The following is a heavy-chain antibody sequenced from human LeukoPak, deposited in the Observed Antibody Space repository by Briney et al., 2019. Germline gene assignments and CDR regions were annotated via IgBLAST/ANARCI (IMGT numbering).Heavy chain of an antibody. CDR1: GFTFSGHW. CDR3: TTRDYFDY. D-gene: IGHD1-14*01. J-gene: IGHJ4*02. CDR2: IKNDGSST. Sequence: GGSLRLSCSASGFTFSGHWMHWVRQAPGKGLVWVSRIKNDGSSTFYADSVKGRFTISRDNAKNTLYLQMDSLRPEDTAVYYCTTRDYFDYWGQGTLVTVSS. V-gene: IGHV3-74*01.